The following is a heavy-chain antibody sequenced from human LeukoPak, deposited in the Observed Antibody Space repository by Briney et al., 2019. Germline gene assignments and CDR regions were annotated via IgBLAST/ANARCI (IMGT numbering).Heavy chain of an antibody. J-gene: IGHJ4*02. D-gene: IGHD4-23*01. CDR2: INPRGGST. CDR3: AKGGGPGNYPFDF. Sequence: GASVKVSCKASGYTFTTYYMHWVRHAPGQGLEWVGIINPRGGSTTYAQKFQGRVTMTKDTSTSTVYMELSSMTSDDTAVYYWAKGGGPGNYPFDFWGQGTLVTVSS. V-gene: IGHV1-46*01. CDR1: GYTFTTYY.